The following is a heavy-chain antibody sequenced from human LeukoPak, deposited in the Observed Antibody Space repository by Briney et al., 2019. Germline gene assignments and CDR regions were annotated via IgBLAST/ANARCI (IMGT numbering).Heavy chain of an antibody. CDR1: GFTVSSNY. Sequence: TGGSLRLSCAASGFTVSSNYMSWVRQAPGKGLEWVSVIYSGGSTYYADSVKGRFTISRDNSKNTLYLQMNSLRAEDTAVYYCARDRSSTSWEDYYYYYMDVWGKGTTVTVSS. V-gene: IGHV3-66*02. D-gene: IGHD2-2*01. J-gene: IGHJ6*03. CDR3: ARDRSSTSWEDYYYYYMDV. CDR2: IYSGGST.